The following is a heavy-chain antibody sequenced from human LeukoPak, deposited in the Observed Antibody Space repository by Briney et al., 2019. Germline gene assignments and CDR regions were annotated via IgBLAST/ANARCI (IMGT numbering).Heavy chain of an antibody. Sequence: ASVKVSCKASGGTFSSHAISWVRQAPGQGLEWMGGIIPIFGTTNYAQKFQGRLTITADKSTSTAHMEVSSLRSEDTAVFYCARAAYSSSWYAPLGMDVWGKGTTVTVSS. CDR2: IIPIFGTT. D-gene: IGHD6-13*01. CDR1: GGTFSSHA. V-gene: IGHV1-69*06. J-gene: IGHJ6*04. CDR3: ARAAYSSSWYAPLGMDV.